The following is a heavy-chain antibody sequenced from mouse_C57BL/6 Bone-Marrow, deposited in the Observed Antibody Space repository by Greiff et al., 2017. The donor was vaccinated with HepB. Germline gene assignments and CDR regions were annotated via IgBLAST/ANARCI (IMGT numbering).Heavy chain of an antibody. CDR2: ISYSGST. V-gene: IGHV3-1*01. CDR3: ARAYDYDEDYYAMDY. D-gene: IGHD2-4*01. J-gene: IGHJ4*01. Sequence: EVQRVESGPGMVKPSQSLSLTCTVTGYSITSGYDWHWIRHFPGNKLEWMGYISYSGSTNYNPSLKSRISITHDTSKNHFFLKLNSVTTEDTATYYCARAYDYDEDYYAMDYWGQGTSVTVSS. CDR1: GYSITSGYD.